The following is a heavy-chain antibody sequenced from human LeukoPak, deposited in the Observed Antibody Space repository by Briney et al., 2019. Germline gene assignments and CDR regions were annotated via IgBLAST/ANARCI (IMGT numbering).Heavy chain of an antibody. Sequence: PSETLSLTCTVSGGSISSYYWSWIRQPPGKGLEWIGYIYYSGSTNSSPSLKSRVTISIDTSKTQFSLRLSSVTAADTAVYYCARGRGPSFDPLGQGTLVTVSS. CDR1: GGSISSYY. J-gene: IGHJ5*02. CDR2: IYYSGST. CDR3: ARGRGPSFDP. V-gene: IGHV4-59*01.